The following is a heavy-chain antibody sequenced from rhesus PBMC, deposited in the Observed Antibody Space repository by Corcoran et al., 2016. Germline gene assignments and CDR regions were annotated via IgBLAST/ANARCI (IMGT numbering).Heavy chain of an antibody. J-gene: IGHJ4*01. V-gene: IGHV3S22*01. CDR1: GFSFSAFF. D-gene: IGHD4-29*01. Sequence: EVQLVESGGGLVQPGGSLRLSCAAAGFSFSAFFISWFRQVLGKGPEGVGVNRNKANGETAEEAGYVKGRFTISRDDDKSIVSLQMNRRRTEDAAVYYCIREVYGPADSWGQGVLVTVSS. CDR2: NRNKANGETA. CDR3: IREVYGPADS.